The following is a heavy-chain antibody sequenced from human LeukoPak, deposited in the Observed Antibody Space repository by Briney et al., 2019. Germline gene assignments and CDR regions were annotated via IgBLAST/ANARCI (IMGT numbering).Heavy chain of an antibody. D-gene: IGHD5-18*01. V-gene: IGHV3-73*01. CDR3: TREKEAYNFGLAYYYYYMDV. Sequence: GGSLRLSCAASGFTFSSYGMHWVRQAPGKGLEWVGQIGSGAKSYATAYAASVKGRFTISRDDSKNTAYLQMNSLQTEDTAVYYCTREKEAYNFGLAYYYYYMDVWGKGTTVTVSS. J-gene: IGHJ6*03. CDR1: GFTFSSYG. CDR2: IGSGAKSYAT.